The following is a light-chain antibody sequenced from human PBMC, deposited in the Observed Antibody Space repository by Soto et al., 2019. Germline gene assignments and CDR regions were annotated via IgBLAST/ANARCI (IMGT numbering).Light chain of an antibody. CDR1: QSVSSN. CDR2: GAF. J-gene: IGKJ4*01. V-gene: IGKV3D-15*01. CDR3: QQYNNWALVI. Sequence: EIVMTQSPATLSVSPGERATLSCRASQSVSSNLAWYQQKPGQAPRLLIYGAFKRATGIPDRFSGSGSGTEFTLTISSLQSEDFAVYYCQQYNNWALVIFGGGTKVDI.